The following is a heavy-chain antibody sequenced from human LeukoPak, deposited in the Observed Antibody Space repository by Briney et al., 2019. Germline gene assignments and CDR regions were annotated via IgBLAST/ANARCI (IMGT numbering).Heavy chain of an antibody. V-gene: IGHV3-74*01. CDR1: GFTFSRYW. Sequence: SGGSLRLSCAASGFTFSRYWMHWVHQAPGKGLLWVSRINSDGSSTYYADSVKGRFTTSRDNAKNALHLQMNSLTAEDTAVYYCVLDLFSSFAFDIWGQGTMVTVSS. J-gene: IGHJ3*02. D-gene: IGHD3/OR15-3a*01. CDR2: INSDGSST. CDR3: VLDLFSSFAFDI.